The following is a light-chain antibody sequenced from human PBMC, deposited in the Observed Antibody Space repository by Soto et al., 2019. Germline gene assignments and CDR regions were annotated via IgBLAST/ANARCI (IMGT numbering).Light chain of an antibody. CDR3: QQYNDWPPLT. V-gene: IGKV3-15*01. CDR1: QSISTN. CDR2: DAS. Sequence: EIVMTQSPATVSVSPGERATLSCRASQSISTNVAWYQQKPGQALRLLIYDASTRATCVSSRFRGSGSGTEFTLTISSLQSEDVAIYYCQQYNDWPPLTFGGGTKVEI. J-gene: IGKJ4*01.